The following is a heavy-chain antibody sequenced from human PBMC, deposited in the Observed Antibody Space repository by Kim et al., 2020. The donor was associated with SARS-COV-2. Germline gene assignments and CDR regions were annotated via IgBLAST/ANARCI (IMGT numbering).Heavy chain of an antibody. V-gene: IGHV3-23*01. J-gene: IGHJ3*02. Sequence: GGSLRLSCAASGFSISNNAMSWVRQAQAPGQRLVWVLTSSHGGDTTWDADSVKGRFTISRDTSTNTLSLQMNSLRVDDTALYFCAKMFGDYPHDDCDIWGQGTMVSVSS. CDR3: AKMFGDYPHDDCDI. CDR2: SSHGGDTT. D-gene: IGHD4-17*01. CDR1: GFSISNNA.